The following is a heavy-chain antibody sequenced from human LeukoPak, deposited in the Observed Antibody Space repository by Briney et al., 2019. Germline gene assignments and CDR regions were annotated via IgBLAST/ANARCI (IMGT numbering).Heavy chain of an antibody. CDR2: ISSSSGTT. CDR1: GVSFSRYS. Sequence: GGSLRLSCADSGVSFSRYSVNWGCEGPGEGEGWVSYISSSSGTTYYTESVKGPFTISRDNAKNSLFLQMNSLRAEDTAVYYCSSTGSRGFIAVPSNDYWGRGTLVTVSS. CDR3: SSTGSRGFIAVPSNDY. V-gene: IGHV3-48*01. J-gene: IGHJ4*02. D-gene: IGHD6-19*01.